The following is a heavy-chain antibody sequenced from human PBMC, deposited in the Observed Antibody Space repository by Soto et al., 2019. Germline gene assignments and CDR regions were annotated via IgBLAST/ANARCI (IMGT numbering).Heavy chain of an antibody. J-gene: IGHJ4*02. CDR1: GGSFSGYY. D-gene: IGHD3-10*01. CDR2: INHSGST. V-gene: IGHV4-34*01. Sequence: QVQLQQWGAGLLKPSETLSLTCAVYGGSFSGYYWSWIRQPPGKGLEWIGEINHSGSTNYNPSLKSRVTISVDTSKNQFSLKLSSVTAADTAVYYCARAQVRGVKNYGRLDYWGQGTLVTVSS. CDR3: ARAQVRGVKNYGRLDY.